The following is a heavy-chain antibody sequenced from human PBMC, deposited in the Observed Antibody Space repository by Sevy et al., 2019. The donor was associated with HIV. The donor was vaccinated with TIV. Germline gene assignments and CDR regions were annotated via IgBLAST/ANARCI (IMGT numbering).Heavy chain of an antibody. V-gene: IGHV3-23*01. J-gene: IGHJ4*02. CDR1: GFTFSSYA. D-gene: IGHD2-15*01. CDR3: AKGYCSGGSCYLRHFFDY. CDR2: FSGSGGST. Sequence: GGSLRLSCAASGFTFSSYAMSWVRQAPGKGLEWVSDFSGSGGSTYYADSVKGRFTISRDNSKNTLYLQMNSLRAEDTAVYYCAKGYCSGGSCYLRHFFDYWGQGTLVTVSS.